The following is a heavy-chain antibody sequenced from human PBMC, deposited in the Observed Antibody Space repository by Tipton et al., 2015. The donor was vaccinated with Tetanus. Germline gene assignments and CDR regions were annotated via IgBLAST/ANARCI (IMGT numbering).Heavy chain of an antibody. CDR1: GHNSRSYW. V-gene: IGHV5-51*01. CDR3: ARLPKHYSASGST. J-gene: IGHJ5*02. CDR2: IYPGDSDA. Sequence: QSGPEVKKPGESLKMSCKISGHNSRSYWISWVRQMPRKGLEWMGIIYPGDSDATYSPSFQGQVTISLDKSISTAYLQWSSLKASDTAIYFCARLPKHYSASGSTWGQGTQVTVSS. D-gene: IGHD3-10*01.